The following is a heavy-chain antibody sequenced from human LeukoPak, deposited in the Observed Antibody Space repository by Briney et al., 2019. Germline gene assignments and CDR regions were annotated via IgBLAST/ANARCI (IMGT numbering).Heavy chain of an antibody. J-gene: IGHJ4*02. CDR3: ARGTRYYDSSGFFRRGKTFDY. CDR2: IYYTGST. D-gene: IGHD3-22*01. Sequence: SETLSLTCTISGGSISSYYWSWIRQPPGKGLEWIGYIYYTGSTNYNPSLKSRVTISVDTSKNQFSLKLSSVTAADTAVYYCARGTRYYDSSGFFRRGKTFDYWGQGTLVTVSS. CDR1: GGSISSYY. V-gene: IGHV4-59*12.